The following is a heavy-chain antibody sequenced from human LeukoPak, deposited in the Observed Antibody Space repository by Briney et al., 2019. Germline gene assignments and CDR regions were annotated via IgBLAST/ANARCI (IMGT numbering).Heavy chain of an antibody. CDR2: IKNKDNGEAT. CDR3: ATDEGPRSNYYFDY. D-gene: IGHD2/OR15-2a*01. Sequence: GGSLRLSCAASGFTVSGFTFGKAYMSWDRQAPGKGLEWLGLIKNKDNGEATYYAAPVKGRFIISRDDSESTLYLQMNSLKAEDTAVYYCATDEGPRSNYYFDYWGQGIQVTVSS. V-gene: IGHV3-15*01. CDR1: GFTVSGFTFGKAY. J-gene: IGHJ4*02.